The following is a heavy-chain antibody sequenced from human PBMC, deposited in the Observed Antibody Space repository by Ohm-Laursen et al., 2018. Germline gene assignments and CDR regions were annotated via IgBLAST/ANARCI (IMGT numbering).Heavy chain of an antibody. J-gene: IGHJ4*01. CDR1: GFTFSSYE. V-gene: IGHV3-48*03. CDR3: ARTGYSSGWFLDY. D-gene: IGHD6-19*01. CDR2: ISSSGSTI. Sequence: SLRLFCTASGFTFSSYEMNWVRQAPGKGLEWVSYISSSGSTIYYADSVKGRFTISRDNAKNSLYLQMNSLRAEDTAVYYCARTGYSSGWFLDYWGHGTLVTVSS.